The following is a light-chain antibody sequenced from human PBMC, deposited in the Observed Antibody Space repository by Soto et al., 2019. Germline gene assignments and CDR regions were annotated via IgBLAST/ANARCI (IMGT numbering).Light chain of an antibody. Sequence: DIQMTQSPSTLSASVGDRVTITCRSSQSISSWLAWYQQKPGKAPKLLIYDASSLESGVPSRFSGSGSGTEFTLTISSLQPDDFETYYCQQYNSDSYTFGQGTKVDIK. CDR3: QQYNSDSYT. J-gene: IGKJ2*01. CDR1: QSISSW. V-gene: IGKV1-5*01. CDR2: DAS.